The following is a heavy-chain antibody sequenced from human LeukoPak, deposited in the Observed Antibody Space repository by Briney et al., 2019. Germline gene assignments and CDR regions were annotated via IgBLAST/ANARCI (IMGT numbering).Heavy chain of an antibody. V-gene: IGHV4-4*02. Sequence: SETLSLTCAVSGGSISSSNWWSWVRQPPGKGLEWIGEIYHSGSTNYNPSLKSRVTISVDKSKNQFSLKLSSVTAADTAVYYCARGRYYYGSGSEWIGHDYWGQGTLVTVSS. CDR2: IYHSGST. CDR3: ARGRYYYGSGSEWIGHDY. D-gene: IGHD3-10*01. CDR1: GGSISSSNW. J-gene: IGHJ4*02.